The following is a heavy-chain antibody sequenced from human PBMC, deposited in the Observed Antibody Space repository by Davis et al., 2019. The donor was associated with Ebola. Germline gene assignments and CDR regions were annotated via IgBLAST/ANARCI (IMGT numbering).Heavy chain of an antibody. CDR2: ISAYNGNT. J-gene: IGHJ6*02. D-gene: IGHD1-26*01. Sequence: ASVKVSCKTSGYTFTNYAIHWVRQDPGQRLEWMGWISAYNGNTNYAQKLQGRVTMNTDTSTSTAYMELRSLISDDTAVYYCARGRFRFGGSYYYYYGMDVWGQGTTVTVSS. CDR1: GYTFTNYA. CDR3: ARGRFRFGGSYYYYYGMDV. V-gene: IGHV1-18*01.